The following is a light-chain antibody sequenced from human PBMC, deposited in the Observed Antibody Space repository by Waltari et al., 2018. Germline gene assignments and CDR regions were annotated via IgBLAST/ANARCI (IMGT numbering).Light chain of an antibody. CDR2: ATA. J-gene: IGKJ2*01. CDR1: QNIGRY. Sequence: DIQMTQSPSSLSAFVVYTVTSTWRASQNIGRYFNWYQQNPRKATKLLIYATASLASGVPSRFSGAGSGTDFTLTISSLQPEDFATYYCQQSIAFPYTFGQGTKLEIK. CDR3: QQSIAFPYT. V-gene: IGKV1-39*01.